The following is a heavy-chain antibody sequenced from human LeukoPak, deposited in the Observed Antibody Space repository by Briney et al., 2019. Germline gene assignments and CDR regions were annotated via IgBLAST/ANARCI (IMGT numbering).Heavy chain of an antibody. V-gene: IGHV3-20*04. CDR3: ARVVPGTGFFY. CDR1: GFTFDDYG. Sequence: GGSLRLSCAASGFTFDDYGMSWVRQAPGKGLEWVSGINWNGGSTGYADSVKGRFTISRDNAKNSLYLQMNSRRAEDTAVYYCARVVPGTGFFYWGQGTLVTVSS. J-gene: IGHJ4*02. CDR2: INWNGGST. D-gene: IGHD2-8*02.